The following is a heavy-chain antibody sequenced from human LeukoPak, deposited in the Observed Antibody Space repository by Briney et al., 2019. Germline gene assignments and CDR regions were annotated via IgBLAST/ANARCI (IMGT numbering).Heavy chain of an antibody. CDR3: ARELFDFDY. Sequence: GGSLRLSCAASGFTFSSHAMGWVRQAPGKGLDWVSAIGGAGGSTYYADSVKGRFSISRDNSKNTLYLQMNSLRAEDTAIYYCARELFDFDYWGQGTLVTVSS. J-gene: IGHJ4*02. V-gene: IGHV3-23*01. CDR1: GFTFSSHA. CDR2: IGGAGGST. D-gene: IGHD3-10*01.